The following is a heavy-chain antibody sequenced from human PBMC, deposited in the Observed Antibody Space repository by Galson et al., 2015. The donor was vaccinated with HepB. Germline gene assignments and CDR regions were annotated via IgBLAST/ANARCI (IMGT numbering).Heavy chain of an antibody. D-gene: IGHD6-19*01. CDR1: GFTFSSYW. V-gene: IGHV3-7*03. Sequence: SLRLSCAASGFTFSSYWMNWVRQAPGKGLEWVANIDQDGSEKYYVDSVKGRFTISRDNAKNSLFPQMNSLRAEDTAVYYCARTYSSGLVHYWGQGTLVTVSS. CDR2: IDQDGSEK. CDR3: ARTYSSGLVHY. J-gene: IGHJ4*02.